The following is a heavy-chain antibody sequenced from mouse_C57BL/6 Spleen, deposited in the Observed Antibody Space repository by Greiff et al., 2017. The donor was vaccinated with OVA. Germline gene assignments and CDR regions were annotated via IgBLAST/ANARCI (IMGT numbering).Heavy chain of an antibody. CDR1: GFTFSDYG. J-gene: IGHJ2*01. CDR3: ARLPVVAPYYFDY. Sequence: EVMLVESGGGLVKPGGSLKLSCAASGFTFSDYGMHWVRQAPEKGLEWVAYISSGSSTIYYADTVKGRFTISRDNAKNTLFLQMTSLRSEDTAMYYCARLPVVAPYYFDYWGQGTTLTVSS. V-gene: IGHV5-17*01. CDR2: ISSGSSTI. D-gene: IGHD1-1*01.